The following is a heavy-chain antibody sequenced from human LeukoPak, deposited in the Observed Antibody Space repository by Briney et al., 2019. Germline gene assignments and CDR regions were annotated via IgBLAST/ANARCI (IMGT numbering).Heavy chain of an antibody. CDR1: GGSFSGYY. J-gene: IGHJ5*02. CDR2: INHSGST. Sequence: SETLSLTCAVYGGSFSGYYWSWIRQPPGKGLEWIGEINHSGSTNYNPSLKSRVTISVDTSKNQFSLKLSSVTAADTAVYYCARSPLYYYDSSGYYYGWFDPWGQGTLVTVSS. D-gene: IGHD3-22*01. CDR3: ARSPLYYYDSSGYYYGWFDP. V-gene: IGHV4-34*01.